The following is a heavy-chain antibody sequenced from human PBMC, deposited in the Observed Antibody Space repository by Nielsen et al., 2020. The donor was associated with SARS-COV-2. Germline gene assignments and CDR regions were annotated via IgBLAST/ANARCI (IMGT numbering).Heavy chain of an antibody. Sequence: ASVKVSCKASGYPFTSSDINWVRQATGQGLEWMGWINPDSGNTGYAQKFQGRVTMTRNTSISTAYMELSSLRSEDTAMYYCARGGIAVAGIDYWGQGTLVTVSS. CDR3: ARGGIAVAGIDY. D-gene: IGHD6-19*01. J-gene: IGHJ4*02. V-gene: IGHV1-8*01. CDR1: GYPFTSSD. CDR2: INPDSGNT.